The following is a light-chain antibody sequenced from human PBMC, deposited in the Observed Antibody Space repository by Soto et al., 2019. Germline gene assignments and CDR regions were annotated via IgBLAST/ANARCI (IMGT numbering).Light chain of an antibody. CDR1: QDISSF. J-gene: IGKJ3*01. CDR2: AAS. V-gene: IGKV1-9*01. CDR3: QQLNTYPFA. Sequence: IQLTQSPSSLSASVGDRVTITCRASQDISSFLAWYQQKPGKAPKLLIYAASTLQSGVPSRFSGSGSGADFTLTISSLQPEDFANYYCQQLNTYPFAFGPGTKVDI.